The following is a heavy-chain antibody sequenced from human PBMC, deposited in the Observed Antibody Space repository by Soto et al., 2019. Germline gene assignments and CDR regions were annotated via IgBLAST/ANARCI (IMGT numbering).Heavy chain of an antibody. CDR1: GGSINSGGYC. CDR3: SRGILG. V-gene: IGHV4-31*03. J-gene: IGHJ4*02. D-gene: IGHD5-18*01. Sequence: QVQLQESGPGLVKPSQTLSLTCTVSGGSINSGGYCWSWIRQHPGKGLDWIGCISYGGSTSYNPSRKSRVTISVDTSKNQFSLKLTSVTAADTAVYYGSRGILGGGQGALITVSS. CDR2: ISYGGST.